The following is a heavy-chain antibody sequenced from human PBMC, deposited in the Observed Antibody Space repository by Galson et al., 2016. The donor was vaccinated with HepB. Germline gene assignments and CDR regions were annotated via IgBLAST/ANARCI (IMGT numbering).Heavy chain of an antibody. D-gene: IGHD6-13*01. V-gene: IGHV3-21*01. CDR1: GFTFSSYS. Sequence: LRLSCAASGFTFSSYSMNWVRQAPGKGLEWVSSISSSSDYIYYADSLKGRFTISRDNANNSLYLQMNSLRAEDTAVYYCARDLFQQPPHTWGQGTLVTVSS. CDR2: ISSSSDYI. J-gene: IGHJ5*02. CDR3: ARDLFQQPPHT.